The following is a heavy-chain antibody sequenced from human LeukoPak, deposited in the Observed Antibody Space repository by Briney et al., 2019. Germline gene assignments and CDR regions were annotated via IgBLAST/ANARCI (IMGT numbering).Heavy chain of an antibody. D-gene: IGHD6-13*01. Sequence: GRSLRLSCAASGFTFSSYGMHWVRQAPGKGLEWVAVIWYDGSNKYYADSVKGRFTISRDNSKNTLYLQMNSLRAEDTAVYYCARDTHSSSWYKLDYYYGMDVWGQGTTVTVSS. V-gene: IGHV3-33*01. CDR3: ARDTHSSSWYKLDYYYGMDV. CDR1: GFTFSSYG. J-gene: IGHJ6*02. CDR2: IWYDGSNK.